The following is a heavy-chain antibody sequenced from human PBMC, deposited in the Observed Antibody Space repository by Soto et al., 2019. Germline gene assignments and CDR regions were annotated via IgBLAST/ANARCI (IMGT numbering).Heavy chain of an antibody. J-gene: IGHJ4*02. Sequence: GGSLRLSCAASGFTFSNAWMSWVRQAPGKGLEWVGRIKSKTDGGTTDYAAPVKGRFTISRDDSKNTLYLQMNSLKTEDTAVYYCATELNGRPVDYWGQGTLVTVSS. CDR2: IKSKTDGGTT. CDR1: GFTFSNAW. CDR3: ATELNGRPVDY. D-gene: IGHD2-8*01. V-gene: IGHV3-15*01.